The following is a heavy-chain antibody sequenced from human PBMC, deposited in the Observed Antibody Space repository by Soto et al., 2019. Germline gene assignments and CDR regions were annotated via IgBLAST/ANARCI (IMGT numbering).Heavy chain of an antibody. CDR1: GGSISSSSYY. Sequence: SETLSLTCTVSGGSISSSSYYWGWIRQPPGKGLEWIGSIYYSGSTYYNPSLKSRVTISVDTSKNQFSLKLSSVTAADTAVYYCARHGYCTNGVCYYYYYGMDVWGQGTTVT. CDR3: ARHGYCTNGVCYYYYYGMDV. D-gene: IGHD2-8*01. CDR2: IYYSGST. J-gene: IGHJ6*02. V-gene: IGHV4-39*01.